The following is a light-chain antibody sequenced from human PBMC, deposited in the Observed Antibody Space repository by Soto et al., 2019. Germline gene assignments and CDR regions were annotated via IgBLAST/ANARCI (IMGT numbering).Light chain of an antibody. CDR3: MQATQFPRT. CDR2: KIS. CDR1: QSLLHSVGLPY. Sequence: DIVLTQTPLSSAVTLGHPASISCRSSQSLLHSVGLPYLCWLQQRPGQPPRLLIYKISTRFSGVPDRFSGSGAGTDFTLKISRVEAEDVGVYYCMQATQFPRTFGRGTKVEIK. J-gene: IGKJ1*01. V-gene: IGKV2-24*01.